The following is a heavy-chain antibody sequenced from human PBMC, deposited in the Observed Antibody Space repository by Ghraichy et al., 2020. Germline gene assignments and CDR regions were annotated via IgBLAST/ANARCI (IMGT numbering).Heavy chain of an antibody. D-gene: IGHD4-17*01. CDR3: ARLAGRATVTTYIDY. CDR2: IYHSGST. V-gene: IGHV4-38-2*01. CDR1: GYSISSGYY. Sequence: SETLSLTCAVSGYSISSGYYWGWIRQPPGKGLEWIGSIYHSGSTYYNPSLKSRVTISVDTSKNQFSLKLSSVTAADTAVYYCARLAGRATVTTYIDYWGQGTLVTVSS. J-gene: IGHJ4*02.